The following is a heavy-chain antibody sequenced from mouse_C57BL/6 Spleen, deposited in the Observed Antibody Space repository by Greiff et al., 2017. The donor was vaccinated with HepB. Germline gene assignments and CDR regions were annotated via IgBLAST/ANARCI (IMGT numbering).Heavy chain of an antibody. CDR1: GYTFTSYW. CDR3: ARTKTYRHAMDY. CDR2: IYPSDSET. J-gene: IGHJ4*01. V-gene: IGHV1-61*01. D-gene: IGHD5-2*01. Sequence: QVQLQQPGAELVRPGSSVKLSCKASGYTFTSYWMDWVKQRPGQGLEWIGNIYPSDSETHYNQKFKDKATLTVDKSSSTAYMQLSSLTSEDSAVYYCARTKTYRHAMDYWGQGTSVTVSS.